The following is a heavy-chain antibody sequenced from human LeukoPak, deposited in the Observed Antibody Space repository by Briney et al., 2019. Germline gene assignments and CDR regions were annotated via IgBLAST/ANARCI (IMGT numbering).Heavy chain of an antibody. D-gene: IGHD4-23*01. V-gene: IGHV4-31*03. CDR3: ARGGTTVANYYFDY. CDR2: MYHSGGT. J-gene: IGHJ4*02. CDR1: GGSISSGGYY. Sequence: SETLSLTCTVSGGSISSGGYYWTWIRQHPGKGLEWIGYMYHSGGTYYNPSLKSRVTISVDTYKNQFYLKLTSVTAADTAMYYCARGGTTVANYYFDYWGQGTLVTVPS.